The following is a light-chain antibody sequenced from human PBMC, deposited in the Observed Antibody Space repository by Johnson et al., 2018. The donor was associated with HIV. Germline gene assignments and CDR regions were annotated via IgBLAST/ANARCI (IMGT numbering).Light chain of an antibody. CDR2: YNN. V-gene: IGLV1-51*01. Sequence: QSVLTQPPSVSAAPGQRVTISCSGSSSNIGNNYISWYQQLPGTAPKLLIYYNNKRPSGIPDRFSGSKSGTSATLCITGLKTGDEAVYYCGTWDSSLSAYVFGTVTKVTVL. CDR3: GTWDSSLSAYV. CDR1: SSNIGNNY. J-gene: IGLJ1*01.